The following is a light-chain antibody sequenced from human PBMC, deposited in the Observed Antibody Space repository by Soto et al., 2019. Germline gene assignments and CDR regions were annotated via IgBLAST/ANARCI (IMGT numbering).Light chain of an antibody. J-gene: IGLJ1*01. CDR2: EVT. Sequence: QSALTQPASVSGSPGQSITISCTGTINDVGSNNFVSWYQQHPGKAPKLLIYEVTNRPSGISNRFSGSKFGNTASLTISGLQAEDEADYYCTSYTNSGTYVFGTGTKLTVL. V-gene: IGLV2-14*01. CDR1: INDVGSNNF. CDR3: TSYTNSGTYV.